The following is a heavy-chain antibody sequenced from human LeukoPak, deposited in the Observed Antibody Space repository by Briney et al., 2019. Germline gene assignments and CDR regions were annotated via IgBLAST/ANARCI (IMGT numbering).Heavy chain of an antibody. J-gene: IGHJ4*02. D-gene: IGHD6-19*01. CDR2: IIPIFVTP. CDR1: GGAFSSFA. CDR3: ATEGYSSGWYRY. Sequence: SVKVSCKASGGAFSSFAVNWVRQTPGQGLEWMGGIIPIFVTPSYAQKFQGRVTITADESTSTAYMELSSLRSEDTAVYYCATEGYSSGWYRYWGQGTLVTVSS. V-gene: IGHV1-69*13.